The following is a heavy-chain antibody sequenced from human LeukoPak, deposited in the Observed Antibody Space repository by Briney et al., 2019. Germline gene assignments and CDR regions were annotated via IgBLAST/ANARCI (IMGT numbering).Heavy chain of an antibody. CDR3: ATNWNHPSAPQKYYFDY. D-gene: IGHD1-14*01. Sequence: PSETLSLTCTVSGGSISSSSYYWRWIRQPPGKGLEWIGSIYYSGSTYYNPSLKSRITISVDTSKNQFSLRLSSVTAADTAVYFCATNWNHPSAPQKYYFDYWGQGTLVTVSS. J-gene: IGHJ4*02. CDR2: IYYSGST. CDR1: GGSISSSSYY. V-gene: IGHV4-39*01.